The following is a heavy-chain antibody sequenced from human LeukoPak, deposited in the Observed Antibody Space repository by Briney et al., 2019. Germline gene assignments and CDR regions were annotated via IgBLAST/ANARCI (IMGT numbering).Heavy chain of an antibody. CDR1: GYSFTSYW. Sequence: GESLKISCKGSGYSFTSYWIGWVRQMPGKGLEWMGIIYPGDSDTRYSPSFQGQGTISADKSISTAYLQWSSLKASDTAMYYCARSTPYDFWSGYYVNSWFDPWGQGTLVTVSS. V-gene: IGHV5-51*01. CDR3: ARSTPYDFWSGYYVNSWFDP. D-gene: IGHD3-3*01. CDR2: IYPGDSDT. J-gene: IGHJ5*02.